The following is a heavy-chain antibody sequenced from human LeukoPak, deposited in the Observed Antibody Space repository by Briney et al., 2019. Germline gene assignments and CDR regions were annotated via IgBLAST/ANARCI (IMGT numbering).Heavy chain of an antibody. CDR1: GGTFSSYA. V-gene: IGHV1-69*13. Sequence: ASVKVSCKASGGTFSSYAISWVRQAPGQGLEWMGGIIPIFGTANYAQKFQGRVTITADESTSTAYMELSSLRSEDTAVYYCARLGHPYYYDSSGYYYSDETSAHDYWGQGTLVTVSS. D-gene: IGHD3-22*01. CDR3: ARLGHPYYYDSSGYYYSDETSAHDY. CDR2: IIPIFGTA. J-gene: IGHJ4*02.